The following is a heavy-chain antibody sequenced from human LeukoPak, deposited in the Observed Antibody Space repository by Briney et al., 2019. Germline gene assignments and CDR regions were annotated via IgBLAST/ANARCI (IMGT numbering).Heavy chain of an antibody. J-gene: IGHJ3*02. D-gene: IGHD1-26*01. V-gene: IGHV4-59*01. CDR1: GGSISSYY. Sequence: SETLSLTCTVSGGSISSYYWSWIRQPPGKGLEWIGYIYYSGSTNYNPSLKSRVTISVDTSKNQFSLKLSSVTAADTAVYCCAAKERGSYWGLDAFDIWGQGTMVTVSS. CDR2: IYYSGST. CDR3: AAKERGSYWGLDAFDI.